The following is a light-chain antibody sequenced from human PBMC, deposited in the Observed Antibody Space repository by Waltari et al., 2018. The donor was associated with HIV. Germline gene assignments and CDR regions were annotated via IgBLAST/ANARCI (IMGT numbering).Light chain of an antibody. Sequence: QSALTQPASVSGSPGQSITISCTGTSSDVGGYNYVSWYQQHPGKAPKLMIYAVSNRASGVSNRFSGSKSGNTASLVISGLQSDDEGDYYCSSYSRSGTLVFGGGTTLTVL. J-gene: IGLJ2*01. CDR3: SSYSRSGTLV. V-gene: IGLV2-14*01. CDR2: AVS. CDR1: SSDVGGYNY.